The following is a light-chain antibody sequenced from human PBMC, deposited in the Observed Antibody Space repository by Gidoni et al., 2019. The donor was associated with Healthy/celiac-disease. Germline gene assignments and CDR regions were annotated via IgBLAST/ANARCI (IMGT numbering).Light chain of an antibody. J-gene: IGLJ1*01. Sequence: QSALTQPPSPSASPGQSVTISCTGTSSDVGGYNYVSWYQQHPGKAPKLMIYEVSKRPSGVPDRFSGSKSGNTASLTVSGLQAEDEADYYCSSYAGSNNYVFGTGTKVTVL. CDR1: SSDVGGYNY. CDR3: SSYAGSNNYV. CDR2: EVS. V-gene: IGLV2-8*01.